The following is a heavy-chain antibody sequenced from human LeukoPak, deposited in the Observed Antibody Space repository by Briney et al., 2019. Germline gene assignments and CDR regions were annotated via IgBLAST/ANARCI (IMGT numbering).Heavy chain of an antibody. CDR2: IYYGGSP. D-gene: IGHD1-26*01. Sequence: SETLSLTCNVSGGSISTTTDSWGWAWIRQRPTKGLEWIGSIYYGGSPYYTSSLKSRVTISVDTSKNQFSLKLASLTAADTAVYYCARRPIVGSTGFYFDPWGPGTLVTVSS. CDR3: ARRPIVGSTGFYFDP. CDR1: GGSISTTTDS. V-gene: IGHV4-39*01. J-gene: IGHJ5*02.